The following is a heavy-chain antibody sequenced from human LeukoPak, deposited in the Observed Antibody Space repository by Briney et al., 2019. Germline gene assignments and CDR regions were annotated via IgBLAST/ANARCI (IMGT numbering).Heavy chain of an antibody. Sequence: GGSLRLSCAASGFTFSSYGMHWVRQAPGKGLEWVANIKQDGSEKYYVDSVKGRFTISRDNAKNSLYLQMNSLRAEDTAVYYCARDALGKRGYFDYWGQGTLVTVSS. CDR3: ARDALGKRGYFDY. V-gene: IGHV3-7*01. D-gene: IGHD7-27*01. CDR1: GFTFSSYG. CDR2: IKQDGSEK. J-gene: IGHJ4*02.